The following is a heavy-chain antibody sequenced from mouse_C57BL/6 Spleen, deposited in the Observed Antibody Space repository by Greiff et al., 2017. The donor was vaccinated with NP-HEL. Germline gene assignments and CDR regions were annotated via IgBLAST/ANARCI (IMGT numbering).Heavy chain of an antibody. V-gene: IGHV1-26*01. CDR2: INPNNGGT. CDR3: ARNYDYEGYYFDY. J-gene: IGHJ2*01. Sequence: EVQLQQSGPELVKPGASVKISCKASGYTFTDYYMNWVKQSHGKSLEWIGDINPNNGGTSYNQKFKGKATLTVDKSSSTAYMELRSLTSEDSAVYYCARNYDYEGYYFDYWGQGTTLTVSS. D-gene: IGHD2-4*01. CDR1: GYTFTDYY.